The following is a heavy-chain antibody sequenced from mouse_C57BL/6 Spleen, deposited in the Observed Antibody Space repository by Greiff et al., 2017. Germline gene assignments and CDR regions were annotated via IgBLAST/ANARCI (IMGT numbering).Heavy chain of an antibody. CDR2: IRLKSDNYAT. CDR1: GFTFSNYW. D-gene: IGHD1-1*01. Sequence: EVQLVESGGGLVQPGGSMKLSCVASGFTFSNYWMNWVRQSPEKGLEWVAQIRLKSDNYATHYAESVKGRFTISRDDSKSSVYLQMNNLRAEDTGMYYCVYYRSSYWAMDYWGQGTSVTVSS. J-gene: IGHJ4*01. V-gene: IGHV6-3*01. CDR3: VYYRSSYWAMDY.